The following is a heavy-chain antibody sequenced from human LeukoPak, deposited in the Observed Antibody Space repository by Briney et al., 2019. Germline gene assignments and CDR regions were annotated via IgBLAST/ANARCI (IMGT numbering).Heavy chain of an antibody. Sequence: ASVKVSCKASGYTFTSYAMNWVRQAPGQGLEWMGWINTNTGNPTYAQGFTGRFVFSLDTSVGTTYLQISSLKAEDTAVYYCARAYQSLGGLSLPDHWGQGTLVTVSS. CDR2: INTNTGNP. J-gene: IGHJ5*02. D-gene: IGHD3-16*02. V-gene: IGHV7-4-1*02. CDR1: GYTFTSYA. CDR3: ARAYQSLGGLSLPDH.